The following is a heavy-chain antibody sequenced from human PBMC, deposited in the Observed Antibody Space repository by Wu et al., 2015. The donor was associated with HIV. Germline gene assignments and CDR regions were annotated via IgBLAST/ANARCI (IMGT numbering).Heavy chain of an antibody. CDR1: GYIFTTYY. J-gene: IGHJ2*01. CDR3: AREKTPYWYFDL. V-gene: IGHV1-46*01. Sequence: QVQLVQSGAEVKKPGASVKVSCKASGYIFTTYYIHWVRQAPGQGLEWMGIINPSTGSTSYAQKFQGRVTMTRDTSTTTVYMELSSLRSEDTAVYYCAREKTPYWYFDLWGRGTLVTVSS. CDR2: INPSTGST.